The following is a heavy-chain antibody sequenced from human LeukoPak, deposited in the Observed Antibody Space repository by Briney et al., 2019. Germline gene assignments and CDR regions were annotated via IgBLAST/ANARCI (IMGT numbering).Heavy chain of an antibody. D-gene: IGHD6-19*01. Sequence: PSETLSLTCTVSGGSISSYYWSWIRQPPGKGLEWIGYIYYSGSTNYNPSLKSRVTISVDPSKNQFSLKLSSVTAADTAVYYCARDLYVGSGWYYFDYWGQGTLVTVSS. V-gene: IGHV4-59*01. CDR1: GGSISSYY. CDR2: IYYSGST. CDR3: ARDLYVGSGWYYFDY. J-gene: IGHJ4*02.